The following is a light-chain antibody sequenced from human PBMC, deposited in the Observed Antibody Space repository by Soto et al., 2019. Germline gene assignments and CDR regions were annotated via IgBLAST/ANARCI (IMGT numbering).Light chain of an antibody. CDR1: TSDVGSYDL. Sequence: QSVLTQPASVSGSPGQSITISCTGTTSDVGSYDLVSWYQHHPGKAPKIMIYEVSKRPSGDSNRFSGSKSGNTASLTISGLQAEDEADYYCCSYAGGRSPYVFGTGTKVTVL. J-gene: IGLJ1*01. V-gene: IGLV2-23*02. CDR3: CSYAGGRSPYV. CDR2: EVS.